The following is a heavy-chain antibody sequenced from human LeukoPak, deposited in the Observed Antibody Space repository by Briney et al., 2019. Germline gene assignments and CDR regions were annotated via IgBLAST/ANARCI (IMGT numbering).Heavy chain of an antibody. D-gene: IGHD3-10*01. CDR1: GGSFSGYY. Sequence: PSETRSLTCAVYGGSFSGYYWSWIRQPPGKGLEWIGGINHSGNTNYNPSLKSRVTISVDTSKNQFSLKLSSVTAADTAVYYCARVPYGSGSYYRYYYYGMDVWGKGTTVTVSS. CDR3: ARVPYGSGSYYRYYYYGMDV. CDR2: INHSGNT. V-gene: IGHV4-34*01. J-gene: IGHJ6*04.